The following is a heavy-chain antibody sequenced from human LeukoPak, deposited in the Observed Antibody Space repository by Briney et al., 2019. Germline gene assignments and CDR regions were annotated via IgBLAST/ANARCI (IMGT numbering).Heavy chain of an antibody. CDR2: ISANGGDT. CDR1: GFTFTSYS. D-gene: IGHD1-26*01. Sequence: GGSLRLSSAASGFTFTSYSMSWVRQAPGKGLEWVSVISANGGDTFYADSVKGRFTISRDNYKNTLYLQMNSLRVEDTAVYYCAKGRTLVGGSTRSYDYWGQGTLVTVSS. V-gene: IGHV3-23*01. J-gene: IGHJ4*02. CDR3: AKGRTLVGGSTRSYDY.